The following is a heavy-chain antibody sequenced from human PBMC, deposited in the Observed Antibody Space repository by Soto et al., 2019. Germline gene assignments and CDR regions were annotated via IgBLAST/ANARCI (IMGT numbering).Heavy chain of an antibody. CDR2: IIPIFGTA. CDR1: GGTFSSYA. CDR3: ARAPRMAVAGTGAAFDI. Sequence: VQLVQSGAEVKKPGSSVKVSWKASGGTFSSYAISWVRQAPGQGLEWMGGIIPIFGTANYAQKFQGRVTTTAYESTSTAYMELSSLRSEDTAVYYCARAPRMAVAGTGAAFDIWGQGTMVTVSS. V-gene: IGHV1-69*01. D-gene: IGHD6-19*01. J-gene: IGHJ3*02.